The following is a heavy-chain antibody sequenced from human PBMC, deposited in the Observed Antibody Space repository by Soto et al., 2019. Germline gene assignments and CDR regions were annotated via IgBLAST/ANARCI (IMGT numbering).Heavy chain of an antibody. J-gene: IGHJ4*02. V-gene: IGHV1-69*06. CDR3: ARDRLAGLHHYDY. Sequence: SVKVSCKASGGTFSSYAISWVRQAPGQGLEWMGGIIPIFGTANYAQKFQGRVTITADKSTSTAYMELSSLRSEDTAVYYCARDRLAGLHHYDYWGQGTLVTVSS. CDR2: IIPIFGTA. CDR1: GGTFSSYA. D-gene: IGHD5-12*01.